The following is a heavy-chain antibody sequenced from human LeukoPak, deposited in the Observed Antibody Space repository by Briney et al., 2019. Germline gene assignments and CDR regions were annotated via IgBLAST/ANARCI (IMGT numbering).Heavy chain of an antibody. CDR3: AREYYDILTGYSRGMDV. CDR1: GYTFTGNY. V-gene: IGHV1-2*04. Sequence: ASVKVSCKASGYTFTGNYIHWVRQAPGQGLEWMGWINLNSGGTNYEQKFQGWVTMTRDTSISTLYMELSRLRSDDTAVYYCAREYYDILTGYSRGMDVWGQGTTVTVSS. CDR2: INLNSGGT. J-gene: IGHJ6*02. D-gene: IGHD3-9*01.